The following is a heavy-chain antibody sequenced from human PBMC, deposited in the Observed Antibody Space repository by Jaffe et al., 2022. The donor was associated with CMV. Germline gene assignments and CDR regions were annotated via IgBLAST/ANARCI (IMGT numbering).Heavy chain of an antibody. D-gene: IGHD3-22*01. CDR1: GFSFSSYS. CDR3: ARTGSSGYYPN. Sequence: EVQLVESGGGLVKPGGSLRLSCAASGFSFSSYSMNWVRQAPGKGLEWVSSISSSSSYIYYADSVKGRFTISRDNAKNSLYLQMNRLRAEDTAVYYCARTGSSGYYPNWGQGTLVTVSS. V-gene: IGHV3-21*01. J-gene: IGHJ4*02. CDR2: ISSSSSYI.